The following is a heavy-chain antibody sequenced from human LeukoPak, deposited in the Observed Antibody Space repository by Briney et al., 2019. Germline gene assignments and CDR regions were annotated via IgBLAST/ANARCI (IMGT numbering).Heavy chain of an antibody. V-gene: IGHV3-7*03. CDR1: GFTFSSYW. CDR2: INQDGSEK. J-gene: IGHJ4*02. CDR3: GRAMDY. Sequence: GGSLRLSCAASGFTFSSYWMNWVRQAPGKGLEWVASINQDGSEKYYVDSVKGRFTISRDNAKNSLYLQMSSLRAEDTAVYYCGRAMDYWGQGTLVTVSS.